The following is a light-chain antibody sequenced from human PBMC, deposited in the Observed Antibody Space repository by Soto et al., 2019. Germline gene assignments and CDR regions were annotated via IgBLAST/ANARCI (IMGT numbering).Light chain of an antibody. CDR3: QHSDNSPPIS. CDR2: GTS. CDR1: QRVSSIY. V-gene: IGKV3-20*01. Sequence: EIVFTQYPSTLSLSPGETVTLSCRASQRVSSIYLAWYQQKPGRAPRLLIFGTSSRATGIPDRFSGSGSGSVFTLTISRLEPEDFAVYYCQHSDNSPPISVGPGTRLDIK. J-gene: IGKJ5*01.